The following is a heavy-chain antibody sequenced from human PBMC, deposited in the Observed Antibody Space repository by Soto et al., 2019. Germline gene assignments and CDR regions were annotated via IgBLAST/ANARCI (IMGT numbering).Heavy chain of an antibody. CDR1: GYNFISYW. J-gene: IGHJ6*02. D-gene: IGHD5-18*01. CDR2: IYPGDSDT. Sequence: ESHKISSKGSGYNFISYWIGWVRQMTGKGLEWMGIIYPGDSDTRYSPSFQGQVTISADKSISTAYLQWSSLKASDTAMYYCARGYSYARDYYYGMDVWGQGTTVTVSS. V-gene: IGHV5-51*01. CDR3: ARGYSYARDYYYGMDV.